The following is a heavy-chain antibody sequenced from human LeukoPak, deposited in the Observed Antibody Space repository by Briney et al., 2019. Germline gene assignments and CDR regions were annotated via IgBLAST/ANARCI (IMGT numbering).Heavy chain of an antibody. D-gene: IGHD3-9*01. CDR1: GGSFSGYY. CDR3: AREGEYYDILTGYYRRLDNYYYYMDV. J-gene: IGHJ6*03. CDR2: IYSSGST. Sequence: SETLSLTCAVYGGSFSGYYWSWIRQPAGKGLEWIGRIYSSGSTNYNPSLKSRVSISVDTSKNQFSLKLSSVTAADTAVYYCAREGEYYDILTGYYRRLDNYYYYMDVWGKGTTVTISS. V-gene: IGHV4-4*07.